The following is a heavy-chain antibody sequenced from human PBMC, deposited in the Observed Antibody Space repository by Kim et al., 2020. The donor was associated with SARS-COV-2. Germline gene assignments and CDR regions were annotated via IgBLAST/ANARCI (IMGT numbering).Heavy chain of an antibody. J-gene: IGHJ6*03. D-gene: IGHD1-1*01. CDR1: GYSFATYW. CDR3: ARLSSVYNYYYYYMDV. Sequence: GESLKISCKASGYSFATYWIGWVRQMPGKGLEWMGIIFPGDSDTRYSPSFQGQVTISADKSISTAYLQWSSLKASDTAMYYCARLSSVYNYYYYYMDVWGKGTTVTVSS. V-gene: IGHV5-51*01. CDR2: IFPGDSDT.